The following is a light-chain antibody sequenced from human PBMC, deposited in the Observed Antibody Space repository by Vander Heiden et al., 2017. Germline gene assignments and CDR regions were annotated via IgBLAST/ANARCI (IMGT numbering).Light chain of an antibody. CDR3: RQYDRSPYT. CDR2: GAS. CDR1: QSISSNS. V-gene: IGKV3-20*01. Sequence: EIVLTQPPGTLSLSPGERATLSCRASQSISSNSLAWYKQKPGQTPRLLIYGASSRTTGIPDRFSGSGSGTDFTLTISRLEPEDFAVFYCRQYDRSPYTFGQGTKLEIK. J-gene: IGKJ2*01.